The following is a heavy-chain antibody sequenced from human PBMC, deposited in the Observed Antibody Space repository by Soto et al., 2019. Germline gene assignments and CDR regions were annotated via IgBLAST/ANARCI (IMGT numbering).Heavy chain of an antibody. J-gene: IGHJ6*02. CDR3: AKSPVNTVSTTDSYYYGMDV. V-gene: IGHV3-23*01. CDR1: GFTFSSYA. Sequence: PGGSLRLSYAASGFTFSSYAMSWVRQAPGKGLEWVSGISGSGDITYYADSVKGRLTISRDNSKNTLYLQMNSLRAEDTAVYYCAKSPVNTVSTTDSYYYGMDVWGQGTTVTVSS. D-gene: IGHD4-4*01. CDR2: ISGSGDIT.